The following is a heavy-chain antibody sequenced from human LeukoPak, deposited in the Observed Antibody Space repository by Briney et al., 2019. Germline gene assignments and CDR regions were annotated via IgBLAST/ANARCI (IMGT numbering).Heavy chain of an antibody. CDR1: GFSFGSFA. CDR2: IIGSGGTT. V-gene: IGHV3-23*01. J-gene: IGHJ4*02. D-gene: IGHD6-13*01. CDR3: AKDLPGYSSSWLPYYFDY. Sequence: GGSLRLSCAASGFSFGSFAMSWVRRAPGKGLEWVSGIIGSGGTTFYADSVKGRFTISRDNSKNTLYLQMNSLRAEDTAVYYCAKDLPGYSSSWLPYYFDYWGQGTLVTVSS.